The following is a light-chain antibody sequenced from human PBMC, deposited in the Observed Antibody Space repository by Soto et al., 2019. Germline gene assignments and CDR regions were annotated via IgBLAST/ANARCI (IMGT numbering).Light chain of an antibody. J-gene: IGKJ4*01. CDR1: QGIGTW. CDR2: KAS. Sequence: DIQMTQSPSTLSASVGDRVTITCRASQGIGTWLAWYQQKPGKAPNLLIYKASSLESGVPSRFSGGGSGTEFTLTISSLQPDDFATYYCQHYDSCPLTFGGGTMVEIK. CDR3: QHYDSCPLT. V-gene: IGKV1-5*03.